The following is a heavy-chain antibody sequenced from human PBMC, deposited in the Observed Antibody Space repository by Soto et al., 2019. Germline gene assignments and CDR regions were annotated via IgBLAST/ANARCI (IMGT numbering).Heavy chain of an antibody. J-gene: IGHJ4*02. V-gene: IGHV4-34*01. CDR1: GGSFSGYY. D-gene: IGHD6-13*01. Sequence: PSETLSLTCAVYGGSFSGYYWNWIRQPPGKGLEWIGEINHSGSTDYNPSLKSRVTISVDTSKNQFSLKMTSVTAADTAVYYCARRRYSSSWYGFDYWGQGTLVTVSS. CDR2: INHSGST. CDR3: ARRRYSSSWYGFDY.